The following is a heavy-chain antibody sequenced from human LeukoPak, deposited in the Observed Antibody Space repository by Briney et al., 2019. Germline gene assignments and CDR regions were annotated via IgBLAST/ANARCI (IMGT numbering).Heavy chain of an antibody. CDR3: ARVRIELVEDYYMDV. CDR2: IYYSGST. V-gene: IGHV4-59*01. D-gene: IGHD2-15*01. J-gene: IGHJ6*03. Sequence: PSETLSLTCTVSGGSISSYYWSWIRQPPGKGLEWIGYIYYSGSTNYNPSLKSRVTISVDTSKNQFSLKLSSVTAADTAVYYCARVRIELVEDYYMDVWGKGTTVTVSS. CDR1: GGSISSYY.